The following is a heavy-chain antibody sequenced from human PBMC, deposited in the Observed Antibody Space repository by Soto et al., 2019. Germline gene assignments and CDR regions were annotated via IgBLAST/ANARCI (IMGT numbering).Heavy chain of an antibody. D-gene: IGHD2-21*01. CDR1: GDSISSSSQY. J-gene: IGHJ5*02. CDR2: IHYSGTS. Sequence: SETLSLTCSVSGDSISSSSQYWGWIRQPPGKGLEWIGSIHYSGTSYYNPSLKSRVTIFVDTSKNQLSLKLNSVTAADTAVYYCARHWIAGSSIPWGQGTLVTV. CDR3: ARHWIAGSSIP. V-gene: IGHV4-39*01.